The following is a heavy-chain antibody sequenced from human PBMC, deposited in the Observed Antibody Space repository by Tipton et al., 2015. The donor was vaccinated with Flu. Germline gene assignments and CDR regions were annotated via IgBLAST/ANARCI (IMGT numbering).Heavy chain of an antibody. Sequence: QLVQSGPEVKKPGASVKVSCKASGYTFTAYYMHWVRQVPGHGLEWMGWINPNSGGTVFAQKFQDRVTMTRDSSISTVYMELSSVRSDDTAVYYCARQWELGSDPWGQGTLVTVSS. D-gene: IGHD3-10*01. J-gene: IGHJ5*02. CDR3: ARQWELGSDP. CDR2: INPNSGGT. CDR1: GYTFTAYY. V-gene: IGHV1-2*02.